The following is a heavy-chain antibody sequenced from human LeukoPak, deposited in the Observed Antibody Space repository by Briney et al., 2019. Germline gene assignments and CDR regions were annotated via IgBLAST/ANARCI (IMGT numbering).Heavy chain of an antibody. D-gene: IGHD2-21*02. J-gene: IGHJ4*02. Sequence: GGSLRLSCAASGFTVSDYYMSWIRQAPGKGLEWVSVIYSDGSTYYADSVKGRFTISRDNAKNTLYLQMNSLRAEDTAVYYCARDPGDGKGDDGWGQGTLVTVSA. V-gene: IGHV3-66*01. CDR1: GFTVSDYY. CDR2: IYSDGST. CDR3: ARDPGDGKGDDG.